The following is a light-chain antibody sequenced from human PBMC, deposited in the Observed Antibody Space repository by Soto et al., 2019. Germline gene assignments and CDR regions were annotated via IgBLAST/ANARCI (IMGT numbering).Light chain of an antibody. V-gene: IGKV1-5*03. CDR3: QRYNYY. J-gene: IGKJ4*01. CDR1: QTINDW. Sequence: DMQMTQSPSTLSASVGDRVTITCRANQTINDWLAWYQQKPGKAPKLLIYGAYNLQTGVPSRFSGSGSGTEFTLTLSSLQPDDFATSYCQRYNYYFGGGTKVDFK. CDR2: GAY.